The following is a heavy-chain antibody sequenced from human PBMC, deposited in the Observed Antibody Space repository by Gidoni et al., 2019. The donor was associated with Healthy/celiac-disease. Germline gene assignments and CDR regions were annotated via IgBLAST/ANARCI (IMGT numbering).Heavy chain of an antibody. CDR2: IDPSDSYT. J-gene: IGHJ5*02. Sequence: EVQLVQSGAEVKKPGESLRISCKGSGYSFTSYWLSWVRQMPGKGLEWMGRIDPSDSYTNYSPSFQGHVTISADKSISTTYLQWSSLKASDTAMYYCARQDLWFREPMNLNWFDPWGQGTLVTVSS. CDR3: ARQDLWFREPMNLNWFDP. CDR1: GYSFTSYW. D-gene: IGHD3-10*01. V-gene: IGHV5-10-1*01.